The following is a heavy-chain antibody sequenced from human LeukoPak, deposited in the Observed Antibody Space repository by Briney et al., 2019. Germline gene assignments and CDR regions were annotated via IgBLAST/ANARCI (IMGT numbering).Heavy chain of an antibody. V-gene: IGHV4-59*01. CDR3: ARDSGYSNYVGAFDI. CDR1: GGSISSYY. J-gene: IGHJ3*02. Sequence: SETLSLTCTVSGGSISSYYWSWIRQPPGKGLEWIGYIYYSRSTNYNPSLKSRVTISVDTSKNQFSLKLSSVTAADTAVYYCARDSGYSNYVGAFDIWGQGTMVTVSS. D-gene: IGHD4-11*01. CDR2: IYYSRST.